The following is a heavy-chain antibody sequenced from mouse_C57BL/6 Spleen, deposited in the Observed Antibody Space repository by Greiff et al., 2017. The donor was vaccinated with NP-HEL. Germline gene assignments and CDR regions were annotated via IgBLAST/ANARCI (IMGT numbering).Heavy chain of an antibody. J-gene: IGHJ4*01. Sequence: QVQLQQSGPELVKPGASVKLSCKASGYTFTSYDINWVKQRPGQGLEWIGWIYPRDGSTKYNEKFKGKATMTVDTSSSTAYMELHSLTSEDSAVYFCAREDYGSSYDAMDYSGQGTSVTVSS. D-gene: IGHD1-1*01. V-gene: IGHV1-85*01. CDR2: IYPRDGST. CDR3: AREDYGSSYDAMDY. CDR1: GYTFTSYD.